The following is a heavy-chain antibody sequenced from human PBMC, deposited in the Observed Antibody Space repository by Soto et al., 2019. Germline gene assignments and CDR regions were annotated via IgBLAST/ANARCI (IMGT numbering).Heavy chain of an antibody. V-gene: IGHV1-18*01. CDR2: ISAYNGNT. CDR1: GYTFTSYG. CDR3: ARDLGSYYGSGSHFDY. J-gene: IGHJ4*02. D-gene: IGHD3-10*01. Sequence: ASVKVSCQPSGYTFTSYGISWVRQAPGQGLEWMGWISAYNGNTNYAQKLQGRVTMTTDTSTSTAYMELRSLRSDDTAVYYCARDLGSYYGSGSHFDYWGQGTLVTVSS.